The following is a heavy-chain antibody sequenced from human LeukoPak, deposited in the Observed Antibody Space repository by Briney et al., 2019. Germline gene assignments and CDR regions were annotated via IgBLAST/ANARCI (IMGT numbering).Heavy chain of an antibody. CDR3: AREYYDSSGYYWRIFDY. Sequence: KVSCKASGYTFTSYGISWVRQAPGQGLEWMGWISAYNGNTNYAQKLQGRVIMTTDTSTSTAYMELRSLRSDDTAVYYCAREYYDSSGYYWRIFDYWGQGTLVTVSS. J-gene: IGHJ4*02. CDR1: GYTFTSYG. CDR2: ISAYNGNT. V-gene: IGHV1-18*01. D-gene: IGHD3-22*01.